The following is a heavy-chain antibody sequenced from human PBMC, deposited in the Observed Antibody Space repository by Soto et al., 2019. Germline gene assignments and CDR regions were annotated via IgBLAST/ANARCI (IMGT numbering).Heavy chain of an antibody. V-gene: IGHV1-69*13. CDR2: IIPIFGTA. Sequence: SVKVSCKASGGTFSSYAISWVRQAPGQGLEWMGGIIPIFGTANYAQKFQGRVTITADESTSTAYMELSSLRSEDTAVYYCARDRPKEVPAAGDMDVWGQGTTVTVSS. CDR3: ARDRPKEVPAAGDMDV. J-gene: IGHJ6*02. D-gene: IGHD2-2*01. CDR1: GGTFSSYA.